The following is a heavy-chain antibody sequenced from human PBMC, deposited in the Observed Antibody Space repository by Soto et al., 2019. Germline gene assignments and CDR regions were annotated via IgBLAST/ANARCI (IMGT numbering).Heavy chain of an antibody. D-gene: IGHD1-20*01. V-gene: IGHV3-33*01. CDR3: ARGNGHNCYQFDY. J-gene: IGHJ4*02. CDR1: GFTFSNYG. CDR2: IWYDGSNK. Sequence: GGSLRLSCAVSGFTFSNYGMHWVRQAPGKGLEWVAVIWYDGSNKYYADSVKGRFTISRDNSKNTLYLQMDSLRVEDTAVYYCARGNGHNCYQFDYWGQGALVTVS.